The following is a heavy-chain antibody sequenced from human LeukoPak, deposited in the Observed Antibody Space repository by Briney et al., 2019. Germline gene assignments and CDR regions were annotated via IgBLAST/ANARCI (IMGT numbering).Heavy chain of an antibody. Sequence: SETLSLTCTVSGGSISSSSYNWGWIRQPPGKGLEWIGNIHYTGTIFYNPSLKSRVTISVDTSKNQFSLKLSSVTAADTAVYHCARTGGSFYFYYYMDVWGKGTTVTVSS. CDR1: GGSISSSSYN. D-gene: IGHD1-26*01. CDR3: ARTGGSFYFYYYMDV. CDR2: IHYTGTI. V-gene: IGHV4-39*07. J-gene: IGHJ6*03.